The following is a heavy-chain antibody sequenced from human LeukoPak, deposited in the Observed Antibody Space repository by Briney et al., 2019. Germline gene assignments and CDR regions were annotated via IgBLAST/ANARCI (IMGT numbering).Heavy chain of an antibody. V-gene: IGHV5-51*01. CDR2: IYPGDSDT. CDR3: ARLPDTYYYDSSGYYDY. CDR1: GYSFTRYW. Sequence: GESLKISCKGSGYSFTRYWIGWVRQMPGKDLEWMGIIYPGDSDTRYSPSFQGQVTISADKSISTAYLQWSSLKATDTAMYYCARLPDTYYYDSSGYYDYWGQGTLVTVSS. D-gene: IGHD3-22*01. J-gene: IGHJ4*02.